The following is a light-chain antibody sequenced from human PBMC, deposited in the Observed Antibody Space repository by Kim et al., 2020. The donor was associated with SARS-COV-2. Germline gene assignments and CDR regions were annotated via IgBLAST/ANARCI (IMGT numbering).Light chain of an antibody. V-gene: IGKV3-11*01. J-gene: IGKJ4*01. CDR2: DAS. CDR3: QQRSNWPLT. CDR1: QSVSTY. Sequence: LSPGERATLSCRASQSVSTYLAWYQQKPGQAPRLLIYDASNRATGIPARFSGSGSGTDFTLTISSLEPEDFAVYYCQQRSNWPLTFGGGTKVDIK.